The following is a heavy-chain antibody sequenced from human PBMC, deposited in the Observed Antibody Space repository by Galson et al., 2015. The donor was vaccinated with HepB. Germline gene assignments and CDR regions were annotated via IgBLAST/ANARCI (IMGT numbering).Heavy chain of an antibody. CDR1: GFTFSDYY. CDR2: ISSSSSYT. D-gene: IGHD4-17*01. CDR3: ARDDYGDSYAFDI. V-gene: IGHV3-11*06. Sequence: SLRLSCAASGFTFSDYYMSWIRQAPGKGLKWVSYISSSSSYTNYADSVKGRFTISRDNAKNSLYLQMNSLRAEDTAVYYCARDDYGDSYAFDIWGQGTMVTVSS. J-gene: IGHJ3*02.